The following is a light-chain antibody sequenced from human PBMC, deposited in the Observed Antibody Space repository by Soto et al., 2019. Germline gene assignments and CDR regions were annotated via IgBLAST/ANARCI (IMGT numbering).Light chain of an antibody. J-gene: IGLJ1*01. CDR3: QAWDSSAFYV. CDR1: KLGDKY. CDR2: QDS. Sequence: SYELTQPPSVSVSPGQTASITCSGDKLGDKYACWYQQKPGQSPVLVIYQDSKRPSGIPERFSGSNSGNTATLTISGTQAMEEADYYCQAWDSSAFYVFGTGTKLTVL. V-gene: IGLV3-1*01.